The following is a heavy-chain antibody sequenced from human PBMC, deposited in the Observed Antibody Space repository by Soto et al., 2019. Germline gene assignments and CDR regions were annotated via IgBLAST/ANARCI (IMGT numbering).Heavy chain of an antibody. Sequence: QVQLVQSGAEVKEPGASVKVSCKASGYTFTSYGISWVRQAPGQGLEWMGWISAYNGNTNYAQKLQGRVTMTTDTSTSTAYMELRSLRSDDTAVYYCARGAHCSGGSCYAYYYNTNFDYWGQGTLVTVSS. CDR3: ARGAHCSGGSCYAYYYNTNFDY. CDR1: GYTFTSYG. D-gene: IGHD2-15*01. V-gene: IGHV1-18*01. CDR2: ISAYNGNT. J-gene: IGHJ4*02.